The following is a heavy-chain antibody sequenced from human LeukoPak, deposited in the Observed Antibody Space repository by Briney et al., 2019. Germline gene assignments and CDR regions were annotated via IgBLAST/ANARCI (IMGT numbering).Heavy chain of an antibody. CDR1: GFTFSSYA. J-gene: IGHJ4*02. V-gene: IGHV3-30*04. Sequence: GGSLRLSCAASGFTFSSYAMHWVRQAPGKGLEWVAVISYDGSNKYYADSVKGRFTISRDNPKNTLYLQMNSLRAEDTAVYYCASEVPRFDYWGQGTLVTVSS. CDR2: ISYDGSNK. CDR3: ASEVPRFDY.